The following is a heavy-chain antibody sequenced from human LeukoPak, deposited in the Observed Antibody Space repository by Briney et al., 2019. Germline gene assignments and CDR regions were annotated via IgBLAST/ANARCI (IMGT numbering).Heavy chain of an antibody. V-gene: IGHV3-23*01. CDR2: IGGSGGST. D-gene: IGHD4-11*01. CDR1: GFTFSSYA. J-gene: IGHJ4*02. CDR3: AKNKIYSNYPFDY. Sequence: PGGSLRLSCAASGFTFSSYAMSWVRQAPGKGLEWVSGIGGSGGSTYYAESVKGRFTISRDNSKNTLYLQMNSLRAEDTAVYYCAKNKIYSNYPFDYWGQGTLVTVSS.